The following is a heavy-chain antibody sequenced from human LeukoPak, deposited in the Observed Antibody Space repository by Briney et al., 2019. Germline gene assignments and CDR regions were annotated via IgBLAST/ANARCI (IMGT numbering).Heavy chain of an antibody. Sequence: GGSLRLSCAASGFTFSSYDMSWVRQAPGKGLEWVSTISGSGGSTYYADSVKGRFTISRDNSKNTLYLQMNSLRAEDTAVYYCARAWTGYSYGDYWGQGTLVTVSS. V-gene: IGHV3-23*01. CDR3: ARAWTGYSYGDY. CDR1: GFTFSSYD. CDR2: ISGSGGST. D-gene: IGHD5-18*01. J-gene: IGHJ4*02.